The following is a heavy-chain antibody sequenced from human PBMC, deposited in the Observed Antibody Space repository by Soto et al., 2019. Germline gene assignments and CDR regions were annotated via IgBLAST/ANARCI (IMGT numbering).Heavy chain of an antibody. D-gene: IGHD3-10*01. CDR3: ARDVRDENWFDP. CDR1: GYSISSGYY. V-gene: IGHV4-38-2*02. CDR2: IYHSGST. Sequence: PSETLSLTCAVSGYSISSGYYWGWIRQPPGKGLEWIGSIYHSGSTYYNPSLKSRVTISVDTSKNQFSLKLSSVTAADTAVYYCARDVRDENWFDPWGQGTLVTVSS. J-gene: IGHJ5*02.